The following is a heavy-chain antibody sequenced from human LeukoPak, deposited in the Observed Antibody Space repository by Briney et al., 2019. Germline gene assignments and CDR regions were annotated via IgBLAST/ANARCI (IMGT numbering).Heavy chain of an antibody. Sequence: PGGSLKPSCAAPGFPVSSNYLSWGRQAPGKGLGGGSVFYSGGSTYYADSVKGRFTISRDNSKNTLYLQMNSLRAEDTAVYYCAREVTAVAGGKYNWFDPWGQGTLVTVSS. CDR2: FYSGGST. CDR1: GFPVSSNY. D-gene: IGHD6-19*01. V-gene: IGHV3-53*01. J-gene: IGHJ5*02. CDR3: AREVTAVAGGKYNWFDP.